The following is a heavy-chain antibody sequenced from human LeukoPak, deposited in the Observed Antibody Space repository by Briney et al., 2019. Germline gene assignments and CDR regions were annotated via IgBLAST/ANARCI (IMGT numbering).Heavy chain of an antibody. D-gene: IGHD6-19*01. CDR1: GFTFSGYS. CDR2: ISSSSSYI. CDR3: ARDSGSGLFDY. J-gene: IGHJ4*02. Sequence: PGGSLRLSCAASGFTFSGYSMNWVRQAPGKGLEWVSSISSSSSYIYYADTVKGRFTISRDNAKNSLYLQMNSLRAEDTAVYYCARDSGSGLFDYWGQGTLVTVSS. V-gene: IGHV3-21*01.